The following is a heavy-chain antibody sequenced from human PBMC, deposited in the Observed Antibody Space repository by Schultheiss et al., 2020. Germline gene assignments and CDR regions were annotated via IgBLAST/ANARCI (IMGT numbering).Heavy chain of an antibody. J-gene: IGHJ3*02. CDR2: IYHSGTT. CDR3: AEGPLYSAFDI. CDR1: GGSISSYY. V-gene: IGHV4-59*04. D-gene: IGHD1-14*01. Sequence: SETLSLTCTVSGGSISSYYWSWIRQPPGKGLEWIGYIYHSGTTDYNPSLKSRVTISVDTSKNQFSLKLRSVTAADTAVYYCAEGPLYSAFDIWGQGTMVTVSS.